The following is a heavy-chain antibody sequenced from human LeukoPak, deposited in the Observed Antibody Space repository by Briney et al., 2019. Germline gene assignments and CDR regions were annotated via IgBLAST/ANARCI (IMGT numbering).Heavy chain of an antibody. Sequence: SESLSLTCAVSGYSMSSGHYCGWIRQPPGKGPEWIGSIHHSGSTYYNPPLKSRVTISVDTSNNKFSLRLSSVTAADTAVYYCARRYCGSISCYLDFWGQGTLVTVSS. D-gene: IGHD2-2*01. J-gene: IGHJ4*02. CDR2: IHHSGST. CDR1: GYSMSSGHY. CDR3: ARRYCGSISCYLDF. V-gene: IGHV4-38-2*01.